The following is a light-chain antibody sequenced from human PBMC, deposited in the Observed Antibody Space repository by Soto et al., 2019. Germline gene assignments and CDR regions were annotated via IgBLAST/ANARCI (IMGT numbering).Light chain of an antibody. V-gene: IGKV1-5*01. CDR1: QTISSW. CDR2: QAS. Sequence: DIHMTHSPSTLSGSVRERVTITCRASQTISSWLAWYQQKPGKAPKLLIFQASSLESGVPSRFSGSGSGTEFTLTLSGLQPDDFATYYCQQYHSSRWTFGQGGKVDIK. CDR3: QQYHSSRWT. J-gene: IGKJ1*01.